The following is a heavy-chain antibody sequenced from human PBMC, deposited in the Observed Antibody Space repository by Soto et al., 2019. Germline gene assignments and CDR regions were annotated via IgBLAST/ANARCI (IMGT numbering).Heavy chain of an antibody. Sequence: QVQLVQSGAEVKKPGASVKVSCKASGYTFTSYAMHWVRQAPGQRLEWMGWINAGNGNTKYSQKFQGRVTITRDTSASTAYMELSSLRSEDTAVYYCARVFRPEWLQLGDFDYWGQGTLVTVSS. CDR3: ARVFRPEWLQLGDFDY. CDR1: GYTFTSYA. D-gene: IGHD5-18*01. CDR2: INAGNGNT. J-gene: IGHJ4*02. V-gene: IGHV1-3*01.